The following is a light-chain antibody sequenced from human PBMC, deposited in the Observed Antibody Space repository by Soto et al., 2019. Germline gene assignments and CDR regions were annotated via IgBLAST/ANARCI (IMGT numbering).Light chain of an antibody. J-gene: IGKJ1*01. Sequence: DIQMTQSPSSVSASVGDRVTMTCRASQGISSWLVWYQQKPGKAPKLLIYAASSLQSGVPSRFSGSGSGTDFTLTISGLQPEDLATYYCQKANSFPWTFGQGTKVEIK. CDR1: QGISSW. V-gene: IGKV1-12*01. CDR2: AAS. CDR3: QKANSFPWT.